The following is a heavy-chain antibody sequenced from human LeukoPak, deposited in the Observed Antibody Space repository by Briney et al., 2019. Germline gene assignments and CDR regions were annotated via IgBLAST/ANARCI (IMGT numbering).Heavy chain of an antibody. V-gene: IGHV4-30-4*07. Sequence: SETLSLTCAVSGGSISSGGYSWSWIRQPPGKGLEWIGYIYYSGSTYYNPSLKSRVTISVDKSKNQFSLKLNSVTAADTAVYYCARQYGDNFDYWGQGTLVTVSS. J-gene: IGHJ4*02. CDR2: IYYSGST. CDR1: GGSISSGGYS. D-gene: IGHD4-17*01. CDR3: ARQYGDNFDY.